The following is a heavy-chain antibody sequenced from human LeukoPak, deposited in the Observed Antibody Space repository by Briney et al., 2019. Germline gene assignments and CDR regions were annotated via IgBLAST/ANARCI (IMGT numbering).Heavy chain of an antibody. V-gene: IGHV1-58*01. CDR1: GFTFTSSA. J-gene: IGHJ1*01. D-gene: IGHD3-22*01. Sequence: SVKVSCKASGFTFTSSAVQWVRQARGQRLEWIGWIVVGSGNTNYAQKFQGRVTITADESTSTAYMELSSLRSEDTAVYYCARAGDYDSSGYYSWSFQHWGQGTLVTVSS. CDR2: IVVGSGNT. CDR3: ARAGDYDSSGYYSWSFQH.